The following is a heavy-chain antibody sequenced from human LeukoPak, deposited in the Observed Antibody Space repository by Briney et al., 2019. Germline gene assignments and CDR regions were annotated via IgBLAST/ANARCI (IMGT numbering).Heavy chain of an antibody. CDR1: GFTFSSYA. CDR2: ISGSGGST. Sequence: GGSLRLSCAASGFTFSSYAMSWVRQAPGKGLEWVSAISGSGGSTYYADSVKGRFTISRDNSKNTLYLEMNSLRAEDTAVYYCAIPPPMVRGVIRSSYSSYGMDVWGQGTTVTVSS. J-gene: IGHJ6*02. CDR3: AIPPPMVRGVIRSSYSSYGMDV. D-gene: IGHD3-10*01. V-gene: IGHV3-23*01.